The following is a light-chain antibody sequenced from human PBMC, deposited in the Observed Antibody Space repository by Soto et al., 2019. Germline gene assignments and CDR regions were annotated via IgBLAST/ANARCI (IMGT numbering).Light chain of an antibody. CDR3: QQYTLSRFT. CDR1: QSVNSRY. V-gene: IGKV3-20*01. J-gene: IGKJ3*01. Sequence: EIVLTQSPGTLSLSPGERATLSCRASQSVNSRYLAWYQQKPGQAPRLLIYGASSRATGIPDRFSGSVSGTDFSLTISRLEPEDFAVYYCQQYTLSRFTFAPGTKVDIK. CDR2: GAS.